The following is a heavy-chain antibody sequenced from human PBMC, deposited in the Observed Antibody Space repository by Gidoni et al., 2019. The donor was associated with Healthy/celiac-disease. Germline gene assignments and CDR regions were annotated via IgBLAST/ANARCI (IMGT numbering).Heavy chain of an antibody. V-gene: IGHV3-9*01. Sequence: EVQLVESGGGLVQPGRSLRLSCAASGFTFDDYAMHWVRQAPGKGLEWVSGISWNSGSIGYADSVKGRFTISRDNAKNSLYLQMNSLRAEDTALYYCAKNCGGDCYFLDYWGQGTLVTVSS. CDR3: AKNCGGDCYFLDY. CDR2: ISWNSGSI. D-gene: IGHD2-21*02. CDR1: GFTFDDYA. J-gene: IGHJ4*02.